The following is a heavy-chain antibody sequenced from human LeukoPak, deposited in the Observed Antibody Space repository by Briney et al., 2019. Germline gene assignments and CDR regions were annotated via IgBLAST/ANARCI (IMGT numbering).Heavy chain of an antibody. D-gene: IGHD3-10*01. V-gene: IGHV4-61*02. J-gene: IGHJ3*02. CDR3: ARDLYGSGSDAFDI. CDR1: GGSISSGSYY. Sequence: SETLSLTCTVSGGSISSGSYYWSWIRQPAGKGLEWIGRIYTSGSTNYNPSLKSRVTISVDTSKNQFSLKLSSVTAADTAVYYCARDLYGSGSDAFDIWGQGTMVTVSS. CDR2: IYTSGST.